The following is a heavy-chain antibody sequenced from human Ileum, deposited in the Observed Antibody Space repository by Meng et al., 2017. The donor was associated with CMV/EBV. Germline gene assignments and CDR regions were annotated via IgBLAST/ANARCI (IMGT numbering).Heavy chain of an antibody. Sequence: AMHWVRQAPGKGLEWVAATSYDGSDKKYADPVRGRFTISRDNSKNTLYLQMDSLRIEDTAVYFCARPMTEYCGGTNCREFDSWGQGTLVTVSS. CDR1: A. V-gene: IGHV3-30-3*01. CDR2: TSYDGSDK. J-gene: IGHJ4*02. CDR3: ARPMTEYCGGTNCREFDS. D-gene: IGHD2-21*01.